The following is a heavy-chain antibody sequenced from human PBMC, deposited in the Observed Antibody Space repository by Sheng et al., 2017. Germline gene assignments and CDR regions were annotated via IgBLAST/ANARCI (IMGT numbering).Heavy chain of an antibody. CDR1: GFTFSSYG. CDR2: IWYNENNR. J-gene: IGHJ4*02. D-gene: IGHD6-19*01. V-gene: IGHV3-33*01. CDR3: ARGAGITVAADY. Sequence: QVQLVESGGGVVQPGRSLRLSCAASGFTFSSYGMHWVRQAPGKGLEWVAVIWYNENNRYHADSVKGRFTISRDNSKNTLYLQMTSLRVEDTAVYYCARGAGITVAADYWGQGTLGHRLL.